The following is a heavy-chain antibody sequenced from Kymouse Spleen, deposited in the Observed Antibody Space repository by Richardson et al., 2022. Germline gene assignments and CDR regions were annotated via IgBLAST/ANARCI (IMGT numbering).Heavy chain of an antibody. CDR1: GFTFSSYG. V-gene: IGHV3-30*18. CDR2: ISYDGSNK. D-gene: IGHD6-19*01. J-gene: IGHJ6*02. Sequence: QVQLVESGGGVVQPGRSLRLSCAASGFTFSSYGMHWVRQAPGKGLEWVAVISYDGSNKYYADSVKGRFTISRDNSKNTLYLQMNSLRAEDTAVYYCAKDDSSGWYYYYYGMDVWGQGTTVTVSS. CDR3: AKDDSSGWYYYYYGMDV.